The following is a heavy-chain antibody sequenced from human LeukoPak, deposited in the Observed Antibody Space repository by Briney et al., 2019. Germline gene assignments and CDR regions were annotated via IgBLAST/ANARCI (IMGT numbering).Heavy chain of an antibody. Sequence: SETLSLTCSVYGASITSGRYYWGWMRQAPGKGLEWIGSIHYSGTPTFYNPSLESRVSLFSDTSRNDFSLRLRSVTAADTAVYYCAAGGDDAKAGYWGQGTLVTVSS. CDR2: IHYSGTPT. D-gene: IGHD3-16*01. J-gene: IGHJ4*02. V-gene: IGHV4-39*02. CDR3: AAGGDDAKAGY. CDR1: GASITSGRYY.